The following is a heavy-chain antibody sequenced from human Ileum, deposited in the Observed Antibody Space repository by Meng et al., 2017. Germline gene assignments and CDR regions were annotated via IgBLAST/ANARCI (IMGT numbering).Heavy chain of an antibody. Sequence: EVQLVESGGGLVQPGGSLRRSCPASGFTFSSYWMHVVRQVPGKGLGWVSRIRYDGSRTGYADSVKGRITISRDNAKNTVYLQMNSLRAEDTAIYYCAKDFSSSPGDYWGQGTLVTVSS. D-gene: IGHD2/OR15-2a*01. V-gene: IGHV3-74*01. CDR1: GFTFSSYW. CDR3: AKDFSSSPGDY. CDR2: IRYDGSRT. J-gene: IGHJ4*02.